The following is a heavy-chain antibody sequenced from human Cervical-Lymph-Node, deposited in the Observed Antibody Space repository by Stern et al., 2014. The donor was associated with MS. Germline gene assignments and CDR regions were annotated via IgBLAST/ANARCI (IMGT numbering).Heavy chain of an antibody. CDR1: GGSISSGYYF. J-gene: IGHJ5*02. CDR2: VSTSGTT. D-gene: IGHD1-26*01. CDR3: ARTWADVANWFDP. Sequence: VQLVESGPGLVQPSQTLSLTCTASGGSISSGYYFWNWIRQPAGKGLEWIGRVSTSGTTNYTPPLKSRVTISVATPETQFPRPWPSVTAADTAVYYCARTWADVANWFDPWGQGTLVSVSS. V-gene: IGHV4-61*02.